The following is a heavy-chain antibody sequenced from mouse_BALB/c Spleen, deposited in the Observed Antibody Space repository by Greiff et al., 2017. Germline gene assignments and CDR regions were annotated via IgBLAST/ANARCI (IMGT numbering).Heavy chain of an antibody. CDR1: GYTFTSYW. V-gene: IGHV1-87*01. CDR3: ARREGDYDEYFDY. CDR2: IYPGDGDT. J-gene: IGHJ2*01. Sequence: VRLQQSGAELARPGASVKLSCKASGYTFTSYWMQWVKQRPGQGLEWIGAIYPGDGDTRYTQKFKGKATLTADKSSSTAYMQLSSLASEDSAVYYCARREGDYDEYFDYWGQGTTLTVSS. D-gene: IGHD2-4*01.